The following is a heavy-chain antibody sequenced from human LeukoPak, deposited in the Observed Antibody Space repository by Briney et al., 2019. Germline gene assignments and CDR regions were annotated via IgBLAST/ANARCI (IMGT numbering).Heavy chain of an antibody. D-gene: IGHD6-19*01. Sequence: GGSLRLSCAASASTFSGNWMHWVRQAPGKGLEWVASIDQHGRDKYFLDSVKGRFTISRDNSKSSLYLQMNNLRAEDTAVYYCVRGSGWFFGFWGQGSLATVSS. CDR1: ASTFSGNW. CDR3: VRGSGWFFGF. V-gene: IGHV3-7*01. J-gene: IGHJ4*02. CDR2: IDQHGRDK.